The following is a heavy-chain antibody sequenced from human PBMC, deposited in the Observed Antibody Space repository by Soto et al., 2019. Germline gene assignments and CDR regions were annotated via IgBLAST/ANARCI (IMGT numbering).Heavy chain of an antibody. CDR1: GVSVSSGSFY. D-gene: IGHD4-17*01. J-gene: IGHJ4*02. CDR2: GSYSGTT. V-gene: IGHV4-61*01. Sequence: LSLTCTVSGVSVSSGSFYWAWIRQPPGKGLEWIGFGSYSGTTNYKPSLKSRVAISVDTSRSQISLKVSSLTAADTAVYYCARGATVTQFDYWGRGTLVTVSS. CDR3: ARGATVTQFDY.